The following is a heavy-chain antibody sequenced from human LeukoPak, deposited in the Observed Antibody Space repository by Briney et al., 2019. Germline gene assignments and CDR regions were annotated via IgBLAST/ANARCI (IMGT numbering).Heavy chain of an antibody. J-gene: IGHJ4*02. Sequence: GGSLRLSCAASGFTFSYYSMNWVRQAPGKGLEWISYISSSSSETMSYTDSVKGRFTISRDNAKNSLYLQMNSLRDDDTAVYYCARDRSRIAVAGYCFDYWGQGTLVTVSS. CDR3: ARDRSRIAVAGYCFDY. D-gene: IGHD6-19*01. V-gene: IGHV3-48*02. CDR2: ISSSSSETM. CDR1: GFTFSYYS.